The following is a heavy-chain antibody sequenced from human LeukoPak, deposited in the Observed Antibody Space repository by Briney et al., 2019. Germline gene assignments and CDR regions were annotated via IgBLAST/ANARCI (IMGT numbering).Heavy chain of an antibody. CDR2: ISGSGGST. V-gene: IGHV3-23*01. CDR1: GFTFSSYA. Sequence: GGSLRLSCAASGFTFSSYAMSWVRQAPGKGLEWVSAISGSGGSTYYADSVKGRFTISRDNSKNTLYLQMNSLRAEDTAVYYCAKFSSTLLWFGELYPYYYGMDVWGQGTTVTVSS. J-gene: IGHJ6*02. D-gene: IGHD3-10*01. CDR3: AKFSSTLLWFGELYPYYYGMDV.